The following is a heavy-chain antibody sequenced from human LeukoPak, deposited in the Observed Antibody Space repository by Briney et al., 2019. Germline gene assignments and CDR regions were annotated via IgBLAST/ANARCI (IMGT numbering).Heavy chain of an antibody. V-gene: IGHV1-46*01. J-gene: IGHJ4*02. Sequence: AASVKVSCKASGYTFTSYYMHWVRQAPGQGLEWMGIINPSGGSTSYAQKFQGRVTMTRDTSTSTVYMELSSLRSEDTAVYYCARTIRITMVRGVIINPIGYWGQGTLVTVSS. CDR1: GYTFTSYY. CDR3: ARTIRITMVRGVIINPIGY. CDR2: INPSGGST. D-gene: IGHD3-10*01.